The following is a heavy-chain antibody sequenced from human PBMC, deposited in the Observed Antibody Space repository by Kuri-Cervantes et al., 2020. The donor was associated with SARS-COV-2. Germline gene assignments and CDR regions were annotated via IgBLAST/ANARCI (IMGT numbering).Heavy chain of an antibody. J-gene: IGHJ4*02. D-gene: IGHD3-16*02. CDR2: IGTAGDT. CDR3: ARSYYDYIWGSYRPEALDY. Sequence: GGSLRLSCAASGFTFSSYDMHWVRQATGKGLEWVSAIGTAGDTYYPGSVKGRFTISRENAKNSLYLQMNSLRAEDTAVYYCARSYYDYIWGSYRPEALDYWGQGTLVTVSS. V-gene: IGHV3-13*04. CDR1: GFTFSSYD.